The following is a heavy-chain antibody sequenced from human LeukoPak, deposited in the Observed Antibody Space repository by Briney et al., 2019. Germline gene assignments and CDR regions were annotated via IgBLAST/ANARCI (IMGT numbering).Heavy chain of an antibody. CDR3: ASAYCSSATCPLLTTY. CDR2: INPNSGGT. D-gene: IGHD2-2*01. Sequence: ASVKVSCKASGYTFTGYYMHWVRQAPGQGLEWMGWINPNSGGTNYAQKFQGRATMTRDTSISTAYMELTSLTSDDTAVYYCASAYCSSATCPLLTTYWGQGALVTVSS. CDR1: GYTFTGYY. V-gene: IGHV1-2*02. J-gene: IGHJ4*02.